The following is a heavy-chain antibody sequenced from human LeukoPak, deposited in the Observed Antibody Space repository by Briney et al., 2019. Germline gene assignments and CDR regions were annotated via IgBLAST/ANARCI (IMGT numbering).Heavy chain of an antibody. CDR3: AREPAAGGYYYYGMDV. J-gene: IGHJ6*02. Sequence: GSSVKVSCKASGGTFSSYAISWVRQAPGQGLEWMGRIIAILGIANYAQKFQGRVTITAEKSTSTAYMELSSLRSEDTAVYYCAREPAAGGYYYYGMDVWGQGTTVTVSS. V-gene: IGHV1-69*04. D-gene: IGHD6-13*01. CDR1: GGTFSSYA. CDR2: IIAILGIA.